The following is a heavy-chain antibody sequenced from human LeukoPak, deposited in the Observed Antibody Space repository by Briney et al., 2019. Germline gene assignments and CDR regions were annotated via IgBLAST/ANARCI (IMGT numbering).Heavy chain of an antibody. J-gene: IGHJ3*02. CDR2: TYYRSKWYN. Sequence: SQTLSLTCAISGDSVSSNSAAWNWIRQSPSRGLEWLGRTYYRSKWYNDYAVSVKSRITINPDTSKNQFSLQLNSVTPEDTAVYYRASGAGYYDSSEMDIWGQGTMVTVSS. D-gene: IGHD3-22*01. CDR1: GDSVSSNSAA. V-gene: IGHV6-1*01. CDR3: ASGAGYYDSSEMDI.